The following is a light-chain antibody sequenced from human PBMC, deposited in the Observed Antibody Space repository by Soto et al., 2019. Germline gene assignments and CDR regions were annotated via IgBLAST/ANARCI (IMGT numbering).Light chain of an antibody. J-gene: IGKJ4*01. CDR3: QRYYNDPFT. Sequence: DIQVTQYPSSLSASVGDRVTITCRASQGIKNYLAWYQQKPGEIPKLLIYAASTLESGIPPRFSGSGSGTDFTLTINNLQPEDVATYYCQRYYNDPFTFGGGTKADIK. V-gene: IGKV1-27*01. CDR1: QGIKNY. CDR2: AAS.